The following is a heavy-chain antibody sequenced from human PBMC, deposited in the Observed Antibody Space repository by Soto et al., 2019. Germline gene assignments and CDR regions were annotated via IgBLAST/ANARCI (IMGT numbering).Heavy chain of an antibody. D-gene: IGHD1-26*01. J-gene: IGHJ1*01. CDR2: IYFSGIT. CDR3: ARSPDYYSEYFQE. CDR1: GGSFKSGSYS. V-gene: IGHV4-61*01. Sequence: PSETLSLTCTVSGGSFKSGSYSWSWIRQPPGKGVEWIGYIYFSGITNYNPSLNGRVTISKDTSRNQFSLRLTSVSAADTAVYYCARSPDYYSEYFQEWGQGTLVTVSS.